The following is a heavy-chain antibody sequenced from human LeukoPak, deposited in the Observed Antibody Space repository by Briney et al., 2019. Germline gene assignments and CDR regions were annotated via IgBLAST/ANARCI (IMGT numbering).Heavy chain of an antibody. Sequence: GGSLRLSCAASGLTFSNAWMNWVRQAPGKGLEWVGRIKSETDGGTTDYAAPVKGRFTISRDDSKNTLYLQMNSLKTEDTAVYYCTTPYPYYDILTGYRPFDYWGQGTLVTVSS. CDR1: GLTFSNAW. D-gene: IGHD3-9*01. CDR3: TTPYPYYDILTGYRPFDY. J-gene: IGHJ4*02. CDR2: IKSETDGGTT. V-gene: IGHV3-15*07.